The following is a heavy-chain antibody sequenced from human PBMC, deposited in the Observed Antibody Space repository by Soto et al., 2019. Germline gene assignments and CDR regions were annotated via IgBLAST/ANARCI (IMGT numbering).Heavy chain of an antibody. Sequence: HLQLQESGPGLVKPSETLSLTCTISGDSISSSTYYWGWIRQPPGKGLEWIGSINYNGNSCSSPSLKSPHTLPVDTSTNQFSAKLSSVPAADTAVYFCAAFGVVSLIIAYWGQGLLVAVSS. CDR2: INYNGNS. V-gene: IGHV4-39*01. CDR3: AAFGVVSLIIAY. CDR1: GDSISSSTYY. D-gene: IGHD3-3*01. J-gene: IGHJ4*02.